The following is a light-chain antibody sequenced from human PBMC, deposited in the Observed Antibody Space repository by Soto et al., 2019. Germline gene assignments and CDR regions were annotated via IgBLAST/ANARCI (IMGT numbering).Light chain of an antibody. Sequence: PGEGATLSCRASQSVTSTYLAWYQQKPGQAPRLLMYGASSRATGIPDRFSGSGSGTDFTLTISRLEPEDFAVYYCQQYGSSPLTFGGGTKVDIK. CDR1: QSVTSTY. V-gene: IGKV3-20*01. CDR2: GAS. J-gene: IGKJ4*01. CDR3: QQYGSSPLT.